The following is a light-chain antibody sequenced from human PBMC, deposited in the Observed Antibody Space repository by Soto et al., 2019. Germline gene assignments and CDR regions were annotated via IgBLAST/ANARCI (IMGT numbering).Light chain of an antibody. Sequence: EIVLTQSPGTLSLSPGERATLSCRASQSVSSSYLAWYQQKPGQAPRLLIYGASSRATGIPDRFSGSGSGTEFTLTISSLLSEDFAVYYCQQYDNWPPITFGQGTRLENK. CDR1: QSVSSSY. J-gene: IGKJ5*01. CDR3: QQYDNWPPIT. CDR2: GAS. V-gene: IGKV3-20*01.